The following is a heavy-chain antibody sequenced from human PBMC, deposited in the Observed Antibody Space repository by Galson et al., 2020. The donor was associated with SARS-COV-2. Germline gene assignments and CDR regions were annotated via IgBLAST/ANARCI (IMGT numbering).Heavy chain of an antibody. D-gene: IGHD5-18*01. CDR3: ARVWERGFSYGNWFDP. V-gene: IGHV1-8*01. J-gene: IGHJ5*02. Sequence: ASVKVSCKASGYTFTNYDINWVRQATGQGLEWMGWKNPKTGNTGYVQKFQGRVTMTRDTSRSTAYMELTSLKSEDTAIYYCARVWERGFSYGNWFDPWGQGTLVTVSS. CDR1: GYTFTNYD. CDR2: KNPKTGNT.